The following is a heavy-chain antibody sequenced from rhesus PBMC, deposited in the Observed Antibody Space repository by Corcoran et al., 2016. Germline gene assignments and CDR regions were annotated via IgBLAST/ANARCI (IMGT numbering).Heavy chain of an antibody. Sequence: QVTLKESGPALVKPTQTLPLTCTFSGFSISTSGMGVGWIRQPPGKALEWLALIYWDDDKYYSTSLKSRLTISKDTSKNQVVLTMTNMDPVDTATYYCARGGQLVRYGLDSWGQGVVVTVSS. CDR1: GFSISTSGMG. CDR2: IYWDDDK. CDR3: ARGGQLVRYGLDS. V-gene: IGHV2-174*01. J-gene: IGHJ6*01. D-gene: IGHD6-13*01.